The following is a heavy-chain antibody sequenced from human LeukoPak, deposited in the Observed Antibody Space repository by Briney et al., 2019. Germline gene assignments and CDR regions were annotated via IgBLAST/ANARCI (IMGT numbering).Heavy chain of an antibody. CDR2: ISSSGSTI. V-gene: IGHV3-48*03. CDR1: GFTFSSYE. J-gene: IGHJ5*02. Sequence: GGSLRLSCAASGFTFSSYEMNWVRQAPGKGLEWVSYISSSGSTIYYADSVKGRFTISRDNAKNSLYLQLNSLRAEDTAVYYCARSLVVGATCPYHWGQGTLVTVSS. CDR3: ARSLVVGATCPYH. D-gene: IGHD1-26*01.